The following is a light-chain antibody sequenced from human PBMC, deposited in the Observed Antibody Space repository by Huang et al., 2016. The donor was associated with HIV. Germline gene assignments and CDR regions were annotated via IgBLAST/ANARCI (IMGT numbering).Light chain of an antibody. V-gene: IGKV1D-13*01. J-gene: IGKJ4*01. Sequence: AIQLTQSPSSLSASVGDRVTITCRASQGISSALAWYQQKPGKAPKLLIYDASSLESGVPSRFSGSGSVTDFTLTISSLQPEDYCQQFNDYPLTFGGGTKVGIK. CDR1: QGISSA. CDR3: QQFNDYPLT. CDR2: DAS.